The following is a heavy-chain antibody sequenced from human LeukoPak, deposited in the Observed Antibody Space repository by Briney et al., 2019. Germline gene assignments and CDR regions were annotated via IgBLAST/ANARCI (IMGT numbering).Heavy chain of an antibody. Sequence: SETLSLTCAVYGGSFSGYYWSWIRQPPGKGLEWIGEINHSGSTNYNPSLKSRVTISIDTSKNQFSLKLRSVTAADTAVYYCARGGGPYRPLDYSGQGTLVTVSS. J-gene: IGHJ4*02. CDR1: GGSFSGYY. CDR3: ARGGGPYRPLDY. V-gene: IGHV4-34*01. CDR2: INHSGST.